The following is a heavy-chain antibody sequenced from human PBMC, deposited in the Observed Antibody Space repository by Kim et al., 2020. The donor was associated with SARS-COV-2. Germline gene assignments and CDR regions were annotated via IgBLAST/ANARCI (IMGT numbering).Heavy chain of an antibody. CDR2: IYYSGST. D-gene: IGHD1-26*01. CDR3: ARADQSHRGSYPGIFDY. J-gene: IGHJ4*02. V-gene: IGHV4-59*13. CDR1: GGSISSYY. Sequence: SETLSLTCTVSGGSISSYYWSWIRPPPGKGLEWIGYIYYSGSTNYNPSLKSRVTISVDTSKNQFSLKLSSVTAADTAVYYCARADQSHRGSYPGIFDYWGQGTLVTVSS.